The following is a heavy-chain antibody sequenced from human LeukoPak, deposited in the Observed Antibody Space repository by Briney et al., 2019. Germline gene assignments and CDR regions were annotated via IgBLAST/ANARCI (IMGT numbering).Heavy chain of an antibody. CDR2: INHSGST. CDR1: GGSFSGYY. J-gene: IGHJ4*02. D-gene: IGHD4-17*01. CDR3: ASLDDYGDYGFDY. V-gene: IGHV4-34*01. Sequence: SETLSLTCAVYGGSFSGYYWSWIRQPPGKGLEWIGEINHSGSTNYNPSLKSRVTISVDTSKNQFSLKLSSVTAADTAVYYCASLDDYGDYGFDYWGQGTLVTVSS.